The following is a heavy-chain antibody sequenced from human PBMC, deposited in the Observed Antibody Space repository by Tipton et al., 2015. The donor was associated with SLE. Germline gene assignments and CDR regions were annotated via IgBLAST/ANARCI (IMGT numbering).Heavy chain of an antibody. CDR3: AKAGSNWHNYFDY. D-gene: IGHD1-26*01. CDR1: GFTLSSYS. V-gene: IGHV3-21*04. J-gene: IGHJ4*02. Sequence: SLRLSCAASGFTLSSYSMNWVRQAPGKGLEWVSSISSSSSYIYYADSVKGRFTISRDNSKNTLYLQMNSLRVEDTAVYYCAKAGSNWHNYFDYWGQGTLVTVSS. CDR2: ISSSSSYI.